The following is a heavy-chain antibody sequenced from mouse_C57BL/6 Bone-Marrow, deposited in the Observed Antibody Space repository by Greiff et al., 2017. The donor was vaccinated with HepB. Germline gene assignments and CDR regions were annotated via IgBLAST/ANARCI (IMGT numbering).Heavy chain of an antibody. D-gene: IGHD2-12*01. J-gene: IGHJ2*01. CDR2: IHPNSGST. CDR3: ARVTTEDDY. Sequence: QVQLQQPGAELVKPGASVKLSCTASGYTFTSYCMHWVKQRPGQGLEWIGMIHPNSGSTNYNEKFKSKATLTVDKSSSTAYMQLSSLTSEDSAVYYSARVTTEDDYWGQGTTLTVSS. CDR1: GYTFTSYC. V-gene: IGHV1-64*01.